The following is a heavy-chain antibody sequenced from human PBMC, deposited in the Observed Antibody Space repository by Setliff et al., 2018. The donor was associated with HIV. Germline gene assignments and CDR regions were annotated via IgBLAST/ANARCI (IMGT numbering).Heavy chain of an antibody. J-gene: IGHJ4*02. Sequence: ASVKVSCKASGFIFTDYQIHWVRQAPGQGLEWMGRFNPNSRVTNSPQKFQGRVTMTRDTSINTAYMELSRLTSDDTAFYYCVREPTGDFWSGYSSRGLDYWGQGTLVTVSS. D-gene: IGHD3-3*01. CDR2: FNPNSRVT. V-gene: IGHV1-2*06. CDR1: GFIFTDYQ. CDR3: VREPTGDFWSGYSSRGLDY.